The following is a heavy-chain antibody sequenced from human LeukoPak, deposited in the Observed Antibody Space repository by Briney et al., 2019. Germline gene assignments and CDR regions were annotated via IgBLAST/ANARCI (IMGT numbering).Heavy chain of an antibody. CDR1: GYTFTSYD. CDR3: ARAVRVRRFYYYMDV. J-gene: IGHJ6*03. V-gene: IGHV1-8*01. D-gene: IGHD3-10*01. CDR2: MNPNGGNT. Sequence: ASVKVSCKASGYTFTSYDISWVRQATGQGLEWMGWMNPNGGNTGYAQKFQGRVTMTRNTSISTAYMELSSLRSEDTAVYYCARAVRVRRFYYYMDVWGKGTTVTVSS.